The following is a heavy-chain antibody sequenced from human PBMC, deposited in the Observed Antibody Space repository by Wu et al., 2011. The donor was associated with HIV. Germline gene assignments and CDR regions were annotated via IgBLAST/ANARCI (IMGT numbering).Heavy chain of an antibody. V-gene: IGHV3-21*01. J-gene: IGHJ4*02. CDR2: ISSSSSYI. CDR3: ARGDGYSGYDPGDY. D-gene: IGHD5-12*01. Sequence: GLEWVSSISSSSSYIYYADSVKGRFTISRDNAKNSLYLQMNSLRAEDTAVYYCARGDGYSGYDPGDYWGQGTLVTVSS.